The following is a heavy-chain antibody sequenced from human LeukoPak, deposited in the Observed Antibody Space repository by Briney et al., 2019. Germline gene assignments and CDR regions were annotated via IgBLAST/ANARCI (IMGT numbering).Heavy chain of an antibody. CDR1: GGSISSGSYY. Sequence: SETLSLTCTVSGGSISSGSYYWSWIRQPAGKGLEWIGRIYTSGSTNYNPSLKSRVTISVDTSKNQFSLKLSSVTAADTAVYYCARALVVVVPAAAYNWFDPWGQGTLVTVSS. V-gene: IGHV4-61*02. J-gene: IGHJ5*02. CDR3: ARALVVVVPAAAYNWFDP. CDR2: IYTSGST. D-gene: IGHD2-2*01.